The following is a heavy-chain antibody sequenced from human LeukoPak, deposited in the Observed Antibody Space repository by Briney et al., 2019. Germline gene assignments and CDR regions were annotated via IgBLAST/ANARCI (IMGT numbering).Heavy chain of an antibody. D-gene: IGHD4-17*01. V-gene: IGHV3-30-3*01. CDR1: GFIFSNYD. J-gene: IGHJ4*02. Sequence: PGGSLRLSCAASGFIFSNYDMSWVRQAPGKGLEWVAVISYDGSNKNYADSVKGRSTVSRDTSKNTLYLQVNSLRPEDTAVYYCAREGNYGDFDYWGQGTLVTVSS. CDR3: AREGNYGDFDY. CDR2: ISYDGSNK.